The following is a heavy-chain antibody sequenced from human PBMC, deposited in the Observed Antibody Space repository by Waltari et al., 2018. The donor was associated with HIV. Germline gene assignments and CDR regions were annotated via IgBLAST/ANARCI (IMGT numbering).Heavy chain of an antibody. J-gene: IGHJ4*02. D-gene: IGHD3-22*01. V-gene: IGHV3-21*01. CDR1: GFTFRSSR. CDR2: ISSSSSYK. Sequence: EVQLVESGGGLVKPGGSLRLACAASGFTFRSSRMQLVRQAPGKGLEWVSFISSSSSYKYYADSVKGRFTISRDNAKNSLYLQMNSLRAEDTAVYYCARVATMIVVVTNPYYFDYWGQGTLVTVSS. CDR3: ARVATMIVVVTNPYYFDY.